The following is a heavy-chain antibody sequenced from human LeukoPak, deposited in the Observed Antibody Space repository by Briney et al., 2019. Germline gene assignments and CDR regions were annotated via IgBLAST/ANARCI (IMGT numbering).Heavy chain of an antibody. CDR2: ISATGINT. CDR1: GFTLSRYA. V-gene: IGHV3-23*01. J-gene: IGHJ4*02. CDR3: AKEEVGAVAGRFDY. D-gene: IGHD6-19*01. Sequence: GGSLRLSCAASGFTLSRYAMSWVRQAPGKGLEWVSAISATGINTYYADSVKGRFTISRDNAKNTLYLQMNSLRAEDTAVYYCAKEEVGAVAGRFDYWGQGTLVTVSS.